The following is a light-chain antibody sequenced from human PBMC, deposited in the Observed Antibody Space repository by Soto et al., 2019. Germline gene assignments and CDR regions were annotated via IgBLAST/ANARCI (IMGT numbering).Light chain of an antibody. CDR1: QSLHSSY. Sequence: EIVLRQSPDTLSLSPGERATLSCRASQSLHSSYLAWYQQKPGQAPRLLIYGASRRATGIPDRFSGSGSGTDFTLTISSLQSEDFAVYYCQQYNNWPRTFGQGTKVDIK. V-gene: IGKV3-20*01. J-gene: IGKJ1*01. CDR3: QQYNNWPRT. CDR2: GAS.